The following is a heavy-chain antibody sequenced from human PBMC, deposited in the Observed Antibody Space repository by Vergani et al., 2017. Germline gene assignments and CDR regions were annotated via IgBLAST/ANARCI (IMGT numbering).Heavy chain of an antibody. CDR3: ARARITVVSAWYFDL. V-gene: IGHV1-69*13. J-gene: IGHJ2*01. Sequence: QVPLVQSGAAVKKPGASVKVSCKASGYTFTSYGISWVRQAPGQGLEWMGGIIPIFGTANYAQKFQGRVTITADESTSTAYMELSSLRSEDTAVYYCARARITVVSAWYFDLWGRGTLVTVSS. CDR1: GYTFTSYG. CDR2: IIPIFGTA. D-gene: IGHD3-10*01.